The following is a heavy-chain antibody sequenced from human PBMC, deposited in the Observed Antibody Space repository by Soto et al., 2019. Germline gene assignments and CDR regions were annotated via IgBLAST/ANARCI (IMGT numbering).Heavy chain of an antibody. Sequence: PSETLSLTCTVSGGSISSSSYYWGWIRQPPGKGLEWIGSIYYSGSTYYNPSLKSRVTISVDTSKNQFSLKLSSVTAADTAVYYCAREVAALVPFSYYYGMDVWGQGTTVTVSS. D-gene: IGHD6-6*01. CDR2: IYYSGST. V-gene: IGHV4-39*02. CDR3: AREVAALVPFSYYYGMDV. J-gene: IGHJ6*02. CDR1: GGSISSSSYY.